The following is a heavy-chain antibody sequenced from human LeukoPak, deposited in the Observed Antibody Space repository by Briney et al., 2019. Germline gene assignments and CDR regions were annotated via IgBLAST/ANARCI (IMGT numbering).Heavy chain of an antibody. CDR3: VRGYCSGGSCYRPTFDS. D-gene: IGHD2-15*01. J-gene: IGHJ4*02. Sequence: GGSLRLSCAASGFTFSDHCMDWVRQAPGKGLEWVGRIRNKANSYTTEYAASVKGRFSISRDDSKNSLYLQMNSLKTEDTAVYYCVRGYCSGGSCYRPTFDSWGQGTLVTVSS. CDR1: GFTFSDHC. V-gene: IGHV3-72*01. CDR2: IRNKANSYTT.